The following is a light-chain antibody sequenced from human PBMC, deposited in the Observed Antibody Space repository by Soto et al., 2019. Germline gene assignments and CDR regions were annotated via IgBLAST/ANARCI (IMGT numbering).Light chain of an antibody. Sequence: DIQMTQSPSTLSASVGDRVTITCRASQSISSWLAWYQQEPGKAPKLLIYQASSLESGVPSRFSGSGSGTEFTLTISSLQPDDFATYYCQQYNSYPLTLGGGTKVEIK. CDR1: QSISSW. J-gene: IGKJ4*01. CDR3: QQYNSYPLT. V-gene: IGKV1-5*03. CDR2: QAS.